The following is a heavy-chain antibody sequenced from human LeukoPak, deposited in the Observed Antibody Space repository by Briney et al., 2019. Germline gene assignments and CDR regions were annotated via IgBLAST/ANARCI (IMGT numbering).Heavy chain of an antibody. J-gene: IGHJ4*02. CDR2: INPNSGDT. Sequence: ASVKVSCKTSGYTFTAYYMHWVRQAPGQGLEWMGWINPNSGDTNYPQKFQGRVTMTRDTSITTAYMELSRLRSDDTAVYYCTRDGGQHLGVLNYWGQGTLVTVSS. CDR3: TRDGGQHLGVLNY. V-gene: IGHV1-2*02. D-gene: IGHD2-2*01. CDR1: GYTFTAYY.